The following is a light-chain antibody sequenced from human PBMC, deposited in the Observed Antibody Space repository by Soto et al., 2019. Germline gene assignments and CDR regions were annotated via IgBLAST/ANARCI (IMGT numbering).Light chain of an antibody. CDR2: NAL. V-gene: IGKV3-15*01. J-gene: IGKJ1*01. Sequence: EIVMTQSPATLCVSPGERATLSCRASQSVSTNLAWYQQKPGQAPRLLIYNALTRATGITARFSGSGSGTEFTLTISSLQPDDFATYYCQHYNSYSEAFGQGTKGDI. CDR3: QHYNSYSEA. CDR1: QSVSTN.